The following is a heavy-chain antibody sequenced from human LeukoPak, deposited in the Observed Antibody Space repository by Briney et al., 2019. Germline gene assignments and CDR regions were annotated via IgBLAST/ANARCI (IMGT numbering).Heavy chain of an antibody. V-gene: IGHV1-69*13. Sequence: ASVKVSCKASGGTFSSYAISWVRQAPGQGLEWMGGIIPIFGTANYAQKFQGRVTITADESTSTAYMELSSLRSEGTAVYYCARGASSGSYLGGAQRGSFDYWGQGTLVTVSS. CDR2: IIPIFGTA. J-gene: IGHJ4*02. CDR1: GGTFSSYA. D-gene: IGHD1-26*01. CDR3: ARGASSGSYLGGAQRGSFDY.